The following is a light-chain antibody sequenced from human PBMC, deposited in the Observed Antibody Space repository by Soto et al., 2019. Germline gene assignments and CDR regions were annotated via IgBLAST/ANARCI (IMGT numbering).Light chain of an antibody. CDR1: QNINKY. CDR2: ATS. Sequence: DIQMTQSPSSLSASVGDRVTITCRASQNINKYLSWYQQKLGKAPKLLIYATSTLQSGVPSRFSGSGSGTDFTLTISTLQPEDFATYYCLQTYSTPRTFGQGTKVEI. J-gene: IGKJ1*01. V-gene: IGKV1-39*01. CDR3: LQTYSTPRT.